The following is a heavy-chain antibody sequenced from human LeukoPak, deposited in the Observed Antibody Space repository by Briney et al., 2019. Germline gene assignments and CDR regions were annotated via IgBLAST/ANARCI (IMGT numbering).Heavy chain of an antibody. D-gene: IGHD3-10*01. Sequence: ASVKVSCKASGYTFTNYGVSWVRQAPGQGLEWMGWIGTDNGNTNYEQKFQGRVTMTIDTSTSTAYMEVRSLRSGDTAVYYCARDWGGIIRGRYYFDYWGQGTLVTVSS. J-gene: IGHJ4*02. CDR1: GYTFTNYG. V-gene: IGHV1-18*04. CDR3: ARDWGGIIRGRYYFDY. CDR2: IGTDNGNT.